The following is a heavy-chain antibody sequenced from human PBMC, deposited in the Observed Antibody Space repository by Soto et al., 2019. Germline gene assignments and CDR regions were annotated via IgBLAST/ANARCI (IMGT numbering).Heavy chain of an antibody. CDR3: TTFNTPGGYGDY. Sequence: GGSLRLSCTASGFTFGDYAMSWVRQAPGKGLEWVGFIRSKAYGGTTEYAASVKGRFTISRDDSKSIAYLQMNSLKTEDTAVYYCTTFNTPGGYGDYWGQGTLVTVYS. D-gene: IGHD5-12*01. CDR2: IRSKAYGGTT. CDR1: GFTFGDYA. J-gene: IGHJ4*02. V-gene: IGHV3-49*04.